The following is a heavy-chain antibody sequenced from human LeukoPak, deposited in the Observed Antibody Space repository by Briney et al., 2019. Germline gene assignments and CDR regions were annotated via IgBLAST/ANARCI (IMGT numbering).Heavy chain of an antibody. V-gene: IGHV1-18*04. Sequence: ASVKVSCKASGYTFTSYGISWVRQAPGQGLEWMGWISAYYGNTNYAQKLQGRVTMTTDTSTSTAYMELRSLRSDDTAVYYCAGTYCSGGSCHNWFDPWGQGTLVTVSS. J-gene: IGHJ5*02. CDR1: GYTFTSYG. D-gene: IGHD2-15*01. CDR3: AGTYCSGGSCHNWFDP. CDR2: ISAYYGNT.